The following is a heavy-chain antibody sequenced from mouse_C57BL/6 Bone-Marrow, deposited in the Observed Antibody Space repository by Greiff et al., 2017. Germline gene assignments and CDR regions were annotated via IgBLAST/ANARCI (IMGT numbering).Heavy chain of an antibody. CDR2: MDPENGDT. J-gene: IGHJ1*03. D-gene: IGHD4-1*01. CDR3: TLTGTWYFDV. Sequence: VQLKESGAELVRPGASVKLSCTASGFNIKDDYMHWVKQRPGQGLEWIGWMDPENGDTEYASKFQGKATITADTSSNTAYLQLSSLTSEDTAVYYCTLTGTWYFDVWGTGTTVTVSS. V-gene: IGHV14-4*01. CDR1: GFNIKDDY.